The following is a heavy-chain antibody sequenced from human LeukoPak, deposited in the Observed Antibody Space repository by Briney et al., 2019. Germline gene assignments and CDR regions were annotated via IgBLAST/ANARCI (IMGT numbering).Heavy chain of an antibody. CDR3: ARWEGGSYYDFDY. D-gene: IGHD1-26*01. CDR2: INHSGST. J-gene: IGHJ4*02. CDR1: GGSFSGYY. V-gene: IGHV4-34*01. Sequence: PSGTLSLTCAVYGGSFSGYYWSWIRQPPRKGLEWIGEINHSGSTNHSPSLKSRVTISVDTSKNQFSLKLSSVAAADTAVYYCARWEGGSYYDFDYWGQGTLVTVSS.